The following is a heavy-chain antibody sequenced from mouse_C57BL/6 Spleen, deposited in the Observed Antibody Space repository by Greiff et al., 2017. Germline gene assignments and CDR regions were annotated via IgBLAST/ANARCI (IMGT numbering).Heavy chain of an antibody. D-gene: IGHD4-1*01. Sequence: QVQLQQPGAELVKPGASVKLSCKASGYTFTSYWMQWVKQRPGQGLEWIGEIDPSDSYTNYNQKFKGKATLTVDTSSSTAYMQLSSLTSEDSAVYYCARSLLTGTDYWGQGTTLTVSS. CDR2: IDPSDSYT. V-gene: IGHV1-50*01. CDR1: GYTFTSYW. CDR3: ARSLLTGTDY. J-gene: IGHJ2*01.